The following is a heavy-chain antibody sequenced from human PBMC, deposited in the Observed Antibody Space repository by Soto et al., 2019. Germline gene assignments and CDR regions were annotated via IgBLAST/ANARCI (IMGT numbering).Heavy chain of an antibody. Sequence: PSETLSLTCTVSGGSISSYYWSWIRQPPGKGLERIGYIYYSGSTNYNPSLKSRVTISVDTSKNQFSLKLSSVTAADTAVYYCARVGSSWGYYYMDVWGKGTTVTVSS. V-gene: IGHV4-59*01. CDR3: ARVGSSWGYYYMDV. CDR1: GGSISSYY. J-gene: IGHJ6*03. D-gene: IGHD6-13*01. CDR2: IYYSGST.